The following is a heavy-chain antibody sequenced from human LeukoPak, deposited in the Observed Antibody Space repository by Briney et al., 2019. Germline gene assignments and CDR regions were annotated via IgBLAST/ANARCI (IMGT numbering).Heavy chain of an antibody. CDR1: GFTFSSYG. CDR2: TSYDGNNK. V-gene: IGHV3-30*18. Sequence: GGSLRLSCAASGFTFSSYGMHWIRQAPGKGLEWVAVTSYDGNNKYYADSVKGRFTISRDNSKNTLNLQMNSLRTEDTAVYYCAKDRGYCSGGSCTHIDYWGQGTLVTVSS. CDR3: AKDRGYCSGGSCTHIDY. D-gene: IGHD2-15*01. J-gene: IGHJ4*02.